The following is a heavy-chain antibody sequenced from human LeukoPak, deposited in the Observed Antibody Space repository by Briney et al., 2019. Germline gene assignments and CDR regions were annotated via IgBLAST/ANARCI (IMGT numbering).Heavy chain of an antibody. Sequence: GGSLRLSCAASGFTFSSYSMNWVRQAPGKGLEWVSSISSSSSYIYYADSVKGRFTISRDNSKNTLYLQMNSLRAEDTAVYYCAKGSYYYDSSGYYLTGPTPLYYFDYWGQGTLVTVSS. V-gene: IGHV3-21*04. CDR3: AKGSYYYDSSGYYLTGPTPLYYFDY. J-gene: IGHJ4*02. CDR1: GFTFSSYS. CDR2: ISSSSSYI. D-gene: IGHD3-22*01.